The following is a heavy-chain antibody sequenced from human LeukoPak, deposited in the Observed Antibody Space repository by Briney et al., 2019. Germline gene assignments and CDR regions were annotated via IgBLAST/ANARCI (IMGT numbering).Heavy chain of an antibody. Sequence: GGSLRLSCAASEFTFSGYGMHWVRQAPGKGLEWVAFISYDGRNKYYADSVKGRFTISRDYSKNTLYLQMNSLRAEDTAVYYCAKAESGGIYDSSGSFDYWGQGTLVTVSS. CDR1: EFTFSGYG. CDR2: ISYDGRNK. D-gene: IGHD3-22*01. CDR3: AKAESGGIYDSSGSFDY. J-gene: IGHJ4*02. V-gene: IGHV3-30*18.